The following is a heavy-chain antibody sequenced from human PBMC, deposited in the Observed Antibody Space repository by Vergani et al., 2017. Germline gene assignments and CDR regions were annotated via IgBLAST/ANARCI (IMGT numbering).Heavy chain of an antibody. Sequence: QVQLQESGPGLVKPSETLSLTCTVSGGSISSSSYYWGWIRQPPGKGLEWIGSIYYSGSTYYNPSLKSRVTISVDTSKNQFSLKLSSVTAADTAVYYCARGRRGTWYFDLWGRGTLVTVSS. J-gene: IGHJ2*01. V-gene: IGHV4-39*07. CDR1: GGSISSSSYY. CDR2: IYYSGST. CDR3: ARGRRGTWYFDL.